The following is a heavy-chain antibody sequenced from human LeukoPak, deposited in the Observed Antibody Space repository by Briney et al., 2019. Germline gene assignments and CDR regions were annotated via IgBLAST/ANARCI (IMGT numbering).Heavy chain of an antibody. CDR1: GFTFSSYA. V-gene: IGHV1-69*01. J-gene: IGHJ3*02. Sequence: GGSLRLSCAASGFTFSSYAISWVRQAPGQGLEWMGGIIPIFGTANYAQKFQGRVTITADESTSTAYMELSSLRSEDTAVYYCARARSPKPAYDKQDAFDIWGQGTMVTVSS. CDR3: ARARSPKPAYDKQDAFDI. CDR2: IIPIFGTA. D-gene: IGHD3-22*01.